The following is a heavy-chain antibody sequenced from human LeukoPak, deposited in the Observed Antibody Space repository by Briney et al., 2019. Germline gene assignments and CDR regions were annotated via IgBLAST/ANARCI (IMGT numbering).Heavy chain of an antibody. CDR1: GYTFTDHY. Sequence: ASVKVSCKASGYTFTDHYIHWVRQAPRQGLEWMGWINPNNGGTNYAQRFQGRVTMTRDTSISTAYMELNSLRSDDTAVYFCARAQYTYEDYWGQGTLVTVSS. V-gene: IGHV1-2*02. J-gene: IGHJ4*02. CDR3: ARAQYTYEDY. D-gene: IGHD5-18*01. CDR2: INPNNGGT.